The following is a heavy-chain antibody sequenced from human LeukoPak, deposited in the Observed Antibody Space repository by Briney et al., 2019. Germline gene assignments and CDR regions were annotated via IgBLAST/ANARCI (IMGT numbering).Heavy chain of an antibody. V-gene: IGHV6-1*01. D-gene: IGHD4-17*01. Sequence: SQTLSLTCAISGDSVSSNIAAWNWIRQSPSRGLEWLGRTCYRSKWYNDYTVSVKSRITINPDTSKDQFSLQLNSVTPEDTAVYYCARDYDYGASGGFDIWGQGTMVTVSS. CDR2: TCYRSKWYN. J-gene: IGHJ3*02. CDR3: ARDYDYGASGGFDI. CDR1: GDSVSSNIAA.